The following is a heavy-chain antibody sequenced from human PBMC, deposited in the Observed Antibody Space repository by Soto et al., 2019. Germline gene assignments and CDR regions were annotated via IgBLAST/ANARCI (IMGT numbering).Heavy chain of an antibody. Sequence: SETLSLTCTVSGGSISSYYWSWIRQPAGKGLEWIGRIYTSGSTSYNPSLKSRVTMSVDTSKNQFSLKLSSVTAADTAVYYCARDTQVSGWFDPWGQGTLVTVSS. J-gene: IGHJ5*02. CDR1: GGSISSYY. CDR2: IYTSGST. V-gene: IGHV4-4*07. CDR3: ARDTQVSGWFDP.